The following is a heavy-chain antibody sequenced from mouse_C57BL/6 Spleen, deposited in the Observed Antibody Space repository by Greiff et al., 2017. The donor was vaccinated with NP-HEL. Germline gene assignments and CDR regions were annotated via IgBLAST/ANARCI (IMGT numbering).Heavy chain of an antibody. V-gene: IGHV1-69*01. J-gene: IGHJ1*03. D-gene: IGHD1-1*01. CDR2: IDPSDSYT. CDR3: ARGFITTVKYVDV. Sequence: QVQLQQPGAELVMPGASVKLSCKASGYTFTSYWMHWVKQRPGQGLEWIGEIDPSDSYTHYNPKFTGKSTLTVDKSSSTAYMQLSSLTSEDSAVYYCARGFITTVKYVDVWGTGTTVTVSS. CDR1: GYTFTSYW.